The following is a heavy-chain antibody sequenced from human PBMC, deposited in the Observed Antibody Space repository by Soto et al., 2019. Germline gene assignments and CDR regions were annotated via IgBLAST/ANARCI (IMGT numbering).Heavy chain of an antibody. J-gene: IGHJ4*02. CDR2: INHGGGT. CDR3: ARDRNYYGSQPPPEYYFDY. Sequence: SETLSLTCAVYGGSFSDFYWIWIPQPPGTGLECIDEINHGGGTSYNPSPSLKSRVPGSVDTSKNTLYLQMNSLRAEDTAVYYCARDRNYYGSQPPPEYYFDYWGQGTLVTVSS. D-gene: IGHD3-10*01. V-gene: IGHV4-34*01. CDR1: GGSFSDFY.